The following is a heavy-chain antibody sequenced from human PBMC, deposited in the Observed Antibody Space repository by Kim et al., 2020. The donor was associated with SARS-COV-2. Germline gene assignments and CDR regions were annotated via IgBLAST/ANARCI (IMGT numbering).Heavy chain of an antibody. CDR2: IRGSGGSI. CDR3: AKGDCSSTSGHTTDY. D-gene: IGHD2-2*02. CDR1: GFTFSSYA. V-gene: IGHV3-23*01. Sequence: GGSLRLSCAASGFTFSSYAMRWVRQAPGKGLEWVSTIRGSGGSIYYADSVKGRFTISRDNSKNTLYLQMNSLRAEDTAVYYCAKGDCSSTSGHTTDYWGRGTLVTVSS. J-gene: IGHJ4*02.